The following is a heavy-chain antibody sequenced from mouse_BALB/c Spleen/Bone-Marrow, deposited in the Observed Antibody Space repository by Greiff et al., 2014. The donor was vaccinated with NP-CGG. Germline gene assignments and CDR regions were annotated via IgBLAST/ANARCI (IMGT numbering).Heavy chain of an antibody. Sequence: GQLKEAGGEVVKPGGAVKLSCTASGFKIKNTYMHWGEQRPEKGLGGVGRIDPANGNTKYDPKSQGKVTITADTSSNTAYLQLSSLTSEDTAVYYCAIYYYGSSGFAYWGQGTLVTVSA. V-gene: IGHV14-3*02. CDR2: IDPANGNT. J-gene: IGHJ3*01. D-gene: IGHD1-1*01. CDR3: AIYYYGSSGFAY. CDR1: GFKIKNTY.